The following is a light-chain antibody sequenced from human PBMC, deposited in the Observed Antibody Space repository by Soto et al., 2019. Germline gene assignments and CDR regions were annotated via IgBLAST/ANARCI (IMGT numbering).Light chain of an antibody. CDR1: SSNIGGNT. CDR2: INN. CDR3: AAWDDSLSYV. V-gene: IGLV1-44*01. J-gene: IGLJ1*01. Sequence: QSVLTQPPSASGTPGQRVTISCSGSSSNIGGNTVSWYQQLPGTAPKLLIYINNQRPSGVPDRFSGYKSGTSASLAISGLQSEDEADYYCAAWDDSLSYVFGTGTKVTVL.